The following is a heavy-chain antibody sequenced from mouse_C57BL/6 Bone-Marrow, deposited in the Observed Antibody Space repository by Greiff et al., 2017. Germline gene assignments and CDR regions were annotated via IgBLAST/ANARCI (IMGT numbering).Heavy chain of an antibody. V-gene: IGHV1-26*01. CDR1: GYTFTDYY. J-gene: IGHJ3*01. D-gene: IGHD1-1*01. CDR2: INPNNGGT. CDR3: ARQNYYGSSSAWFAY. Sequence: EVQLQQSGPELVKPGASVKISCKASGYTFTDYYMNWVKQSPGKSLEWIGDINPNNGGTSYNQKFKGKATLTVDKSSSTAYMELSSLTSEDSAVYYCARQNYYGSSSAWFAYWGQGTLVTVSA.